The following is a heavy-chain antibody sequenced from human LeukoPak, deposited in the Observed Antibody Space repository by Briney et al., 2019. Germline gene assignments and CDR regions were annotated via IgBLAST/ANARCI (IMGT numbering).Heavy chain of an antibody. Sequence: PGGSLRLSCAASGFTFSDYYMSWIRQAPGKGLEWVSYISSSGSTIYYADSVKGRFTISRDNSKNSLYLQMNSLRTEDSALYYCVKGTYYYGMDVWGQGTTVTVSS. V-gene: IGHV3-11*01. J-gene: IGHJ6*02. CDR3: VKGTYYYGMDV. CDR2: ISSSGSTI. CDR1: GFTFSDYY.